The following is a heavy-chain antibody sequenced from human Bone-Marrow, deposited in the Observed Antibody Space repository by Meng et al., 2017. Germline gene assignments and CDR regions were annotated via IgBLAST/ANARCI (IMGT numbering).Heavy chain of an antibody. CDR3: ATSNALPALNWFDP. Sequence: QESGHVLVKSSESLSHICSVSGCTIRSRNYYWGWIRQPPGKGLEWIVTIYYSGSTYYNPSLNSRVTISVDTSKNQFSLKLNSVTAADTALYYCATSNALPALNWFDPWGRRTLVTVSS. CDR2: IYYSGST. J-gene: IGHJ5*02. CDR1: GCTIRSRNYY. D-gene: IGHD1-1*01. V-gene: IGHV4-39*07.